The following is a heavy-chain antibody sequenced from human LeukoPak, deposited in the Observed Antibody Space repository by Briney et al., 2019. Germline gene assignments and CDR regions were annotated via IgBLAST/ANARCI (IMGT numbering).Heavy chain of an antibody. CDR1: GFTFSSYG. CDR2: IWYDGSNK. J-gene: IGHJ4*02. Sequence: GRSLRRSCAASGFTFSSYGMHWVRQAPGKGLEWVAVIWYDGSNKYYADSVKGRFTISRDNSKNTLYLQMNSLRAEDTAVYYCARAKTDYYGSGIDYWGQGTLVTVSS. D-gene: IGHD3-10*01. V-gene: IGHV3-33*01. CDR3: ARAKTDYYGSGIDY.